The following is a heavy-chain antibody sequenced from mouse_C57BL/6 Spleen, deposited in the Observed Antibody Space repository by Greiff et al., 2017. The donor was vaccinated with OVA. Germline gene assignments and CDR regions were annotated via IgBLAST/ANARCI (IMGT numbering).Heavy chain of an antibody. V-gene: IGHV1-50*01. CDR3: ARGLTGTGAY. CDR1: GYTFTSYW. J-gene: IGHJ3*01. CDR2: FDPSDSYP. D-gene: IGHD4-1*01. Sequence: VQLQQPGAELVKPGASVQLSCKASGYTFTSYWMQWVKQRPGQGLEWIGEFDPSDSYPNYNHKFKGKATLTADTSSSTAYMQLSSLTSEDSAVYYGARGLTGTGAYWGQGTLVTVSA.